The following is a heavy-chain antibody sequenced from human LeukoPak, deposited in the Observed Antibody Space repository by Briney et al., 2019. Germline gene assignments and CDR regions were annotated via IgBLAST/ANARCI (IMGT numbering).Heavy chain of an antibody. J-gene: IGHJ6*02. CDR2: ISYDGSNK. Sequence: PGRSLRLSCAASGFTFSSYGMHWVRQAPGKGLEWVAVISYDGSNKYYADSVKGRFTISRDNSKNTLYLQMNSLRAEDTAVYYCARCLYSGAYYYYYGMDVWGQGTTVTVSS. D-gene: IGHD1-26*01. CDR3: ARCLYSGAYYYYYGMDV. V-gene: IGHV3-30*03. CDR1: GFTFSSYG.